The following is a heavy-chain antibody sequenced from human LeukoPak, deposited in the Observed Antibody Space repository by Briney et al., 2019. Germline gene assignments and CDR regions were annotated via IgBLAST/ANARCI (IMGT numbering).Heavy chain of an antibody. D-gene: IGHD1-1*01. Sequence: GGSLRLSCAASGFTVSNSYMSWVRQAPGKGLEWVGRILSKGNGGTTDYAAPVKGRFTISRDDSKNTLYLQMNSLMTEDTAVYYCTNWNAATFDYWGQGTLVTVS. CDR3: TNWNAATFDY. J-gene: IGHJ4*02. V-gene: IGHV3-15*01. CDR2: ILSKGNGGTT. CDR1: GFTVSNSY.